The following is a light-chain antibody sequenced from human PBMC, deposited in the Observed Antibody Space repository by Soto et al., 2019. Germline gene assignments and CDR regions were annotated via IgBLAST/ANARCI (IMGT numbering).Light chain of an antibody. J-gene: IGKJ1*01. V-gene: IGKV1-5*03. CDR3: QQYDNYWT. CDR1: QSISIG. CDR2: KAS. Sequence: DLQMTQSPSTLSASVGDRVTITCRASQSISIGLAWYQQKPGKAPKLLIYKASSLDSGVPSRFSGSGSGTEFTLTISSLQPDDFATYYCQQYDNYWTFGQGTKVEIK.